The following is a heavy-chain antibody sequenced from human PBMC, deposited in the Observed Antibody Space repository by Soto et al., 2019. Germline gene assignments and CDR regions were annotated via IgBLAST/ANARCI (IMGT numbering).Heavy chain of an antibody. D-gene: IGHD3-3*01. J-gene: IGHJ4*02. CDR3: ARVETYYDFWSGYSRPYYFDY. Sequence: SDTLSLTCNFSGFSISSSDWSWIRQPPGKGLEWIGYIYYSGSTNYSPSLKSRVTISVDTSKNQFSLKLSSVTAADTAVYYCARVETYYDFWSGYSRPYYFDYWGQGTMVTVS. V-gene: IGHV4-59*01. CDR2: IYYSGST. CDR1: GFSISSSD.